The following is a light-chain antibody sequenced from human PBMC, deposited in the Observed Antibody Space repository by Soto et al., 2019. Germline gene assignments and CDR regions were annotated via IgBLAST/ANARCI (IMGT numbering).Light chain of an antibody. V-gene: IGLV1-40*01. J-gene: IGLJ2*01. CDR3: QSYDSSLSGSKV. CDR2: GNS. Sequence: QSVLTQPPSVSGAPGQRVTISCTGSSSNIGAGYDVHWYQQLPGTAPKLLIYGNSNRPSGVPDRFSGSKSGTSASLAITGLQADEEADYSCQSYDSSLSGSKVFGGGTKLTVL. CDR1: SSNIGAGYD.